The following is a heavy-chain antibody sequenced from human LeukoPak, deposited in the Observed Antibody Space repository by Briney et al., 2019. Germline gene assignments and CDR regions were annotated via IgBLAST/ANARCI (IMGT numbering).Heavy chain of an antibody. J-gene: IGHJ5*02. D-gene: IGHD3-22*01. CDR1: GGTFSSYA. CDR3: ARFPSTLIVPNWFDP. CDR2: ISAYNGNT. V-gene: IGHV1-18*01. Sequence: ASVKVSCKASGGTFSSYAISWVRQAPGQGLEWMGWISAYNGNTNYAQKLQGRVTMTTDTSTSTAYIELRSLRSDDTAVYYCARFPSTLIVPNWFDPWGQGTLVTVSS.